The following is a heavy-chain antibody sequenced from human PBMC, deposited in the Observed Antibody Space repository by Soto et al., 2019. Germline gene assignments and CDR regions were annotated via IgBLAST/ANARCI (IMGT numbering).Heavy chain of an antibody. J-gene: IGHJ5*02. CDR1: GYTFTSYG. Sequence: QVQLVQSGAEVKKPGASVKVSCKASGYTFTSYGISWVRQAPGQGLEWMGWISAYNGNTNYAQKLQGRVTMTTDTSTSTAYMELRSLRSDDTAVYYCARVRMTTVTTSVGDWFDPWGQGTLVTVSS. CDR3: ARVRMTTVTTSVGDWFDP. V-gene: IGHV1-18*01. D-gene: IGHD4-17*01. CDR2: ISAYNGNT.